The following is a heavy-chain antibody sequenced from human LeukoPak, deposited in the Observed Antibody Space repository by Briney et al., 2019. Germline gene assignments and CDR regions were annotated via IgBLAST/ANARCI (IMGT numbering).Heavy chain of an antibody. CDR3: ARLITYGYDAFDI. CDR1: GGSISSYY. V-gene: IGHV4-59*08. J-gene: IGHJ3*02. D-gene: IGHD5-18*01. CDR2: IYYSGST. Sequence: SETLSLTCTVSGGSISSYYWSWIRQPPGKGLEWIGYIYYSGSTNYNPSLKSRVTISVDTSKNQFSLKLSSVTAADTAVYYCARLITYGYDAFDIWGQGTTVTVSS.